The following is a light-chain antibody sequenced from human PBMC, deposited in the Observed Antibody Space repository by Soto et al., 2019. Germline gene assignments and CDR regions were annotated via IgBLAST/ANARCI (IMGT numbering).Light chain of an antibody. CDR1: QTISIW. Sequence: DIQMTQSPSTLSASIGDRVTITCRASQTISIWLAWYQQQPGKAPKLLIYDASFLEAGVPSRFSASGSGTEFTLTISSLQPDDFATYYCQQYNDYPPWTFGQGTKVEIK. CDR2: DAS. CDR3: QQYNDYPPWT. J-gene: IGKJ1*01. V-gene: IGKV1-5*01.